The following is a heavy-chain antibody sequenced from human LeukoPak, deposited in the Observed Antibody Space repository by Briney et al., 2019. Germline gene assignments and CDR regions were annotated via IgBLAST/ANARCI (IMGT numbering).Heavy chain of an antibody. D-gene: IGHD3/OR15-3a*01. CDR2: VSYDGSNK. CDR1: GFTFSSYG. V-gene: IGHV3-30*03. Sequence: GGSLRLSCAASGFTFSSYGMHWVRQAPGKGLEWVAVVSYDGSNKYYADSVKGRFTISRDNAKNTLYLQMNSLRAEDTAVYYCATSWSFGPHYFDDWGQGTLVTVSS. J-gene: IGHJ4*02. CDR3: ATSWSFGPHYFDD.